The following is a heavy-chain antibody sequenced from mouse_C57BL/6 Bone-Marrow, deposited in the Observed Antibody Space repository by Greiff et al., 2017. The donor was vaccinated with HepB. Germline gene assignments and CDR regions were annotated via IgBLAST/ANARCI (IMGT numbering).Heavy chain of an antibody. V-gene: IGHV1-53*01. CDR2: INPSNGGT. J-gene: IGHJ2*01. D-gene: IGHD2-4*01. CDR3: ARRGDYDYDEGDYFDY. Sequence: QVQLQQPGTELVKPGASVKLSCKASGYTFTSYWMHWVKQRPGQGLEWIGNINPSNGGTNYNEKFKSKATLTVDKSSSTAYMQLSSLTSEDSAIYYCARRGDYDYDEGDYFDYWGQGTTLTVSS. CDR1: GYTFTSYW.